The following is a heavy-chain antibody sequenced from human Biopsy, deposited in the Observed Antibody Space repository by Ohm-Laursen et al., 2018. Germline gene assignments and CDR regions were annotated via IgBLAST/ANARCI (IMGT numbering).Heavy chain of an antibody. CDR2: IAPRGSDA. Sequence: GASVKVSCKASGYMFLRYYIHWVRQAPGKGLEWMGIIAPRGSDATYAQKFQGRLIMTTDTSTATAYMQLGNLTSEDTAVYFCARDRIELEATPTNADYYYFGMDVWGQGTTVTVS. J-gene: IGHJ6*02. CDR3: ARDRIELEATPTNADYYYFGMDV. CDR1: GYMFLRYY. D-gene: IGHD1-26*01. V-gene: IGHV1-46*01.